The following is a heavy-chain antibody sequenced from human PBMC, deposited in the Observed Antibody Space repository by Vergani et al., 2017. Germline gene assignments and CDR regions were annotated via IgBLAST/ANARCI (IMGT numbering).Heavy chain of an antibody. Sequence: QVQLQQWGGGLLKPSETLSLTCVVNGGSFTSYHWTWIRQSPGEGLEWVGDIDHTGRPDYNPSLKSRLTMSVDKSRNQFSLTLNSVTATDTAIYFCARVSTDTNGYLYCYYYMDVWGQGTAVTVS. CDR2: IDHTGRP. J-gene: IGHJ6*03. V-gene: IGHV4-34*01. D-gene: IGHD2-8*01. CDR3: ARVSTDTNGYLYCYYYMDV. CDR1: GGSFTSYH.